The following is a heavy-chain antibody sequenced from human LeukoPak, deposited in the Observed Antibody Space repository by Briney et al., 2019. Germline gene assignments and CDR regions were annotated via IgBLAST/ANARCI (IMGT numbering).Heavy chain of an antibody. Sequence: GGSLRLSCAASGFPFSSYTLHWVRQAPGKGLEWVSVISYDGSNKYYADSVKGRFTISRDTSTNTLYLQMNSLRDEDTAVYFCARERQAGGTPFDYWGQGSLVTVSS. V-gene: IGHV3-30*04. CDR1: GFPFSSYT. CDR2: ISYDGSNK. CDR3: ARERQAGGTPFDY. J-gene: IGHJ4*02. D-gene: IGHD1-26*01.